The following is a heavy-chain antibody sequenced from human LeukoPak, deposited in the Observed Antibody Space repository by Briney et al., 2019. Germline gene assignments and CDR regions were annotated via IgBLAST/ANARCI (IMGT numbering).Heavy chain of an antibody. CDR2: INHSGST. CDR1: GGSFSGYY. V-gene: IGHV4-34*01. Sequence: PSETLSLTCAVYGGSFSGYYWSWIRQPPGKGLEWIGEINHSGSTNYNPSLKSRVTISVDTSKNQFSLKLSSVTAADTAVYYCATHWQKLLWFGEHTPYYFDYWGQGTLVTVSS. J-gene: IGHJ4*02. D-gene: IGHD3-10*01. CDR3: ATHWQKLLWFGEHTPYYFDY.